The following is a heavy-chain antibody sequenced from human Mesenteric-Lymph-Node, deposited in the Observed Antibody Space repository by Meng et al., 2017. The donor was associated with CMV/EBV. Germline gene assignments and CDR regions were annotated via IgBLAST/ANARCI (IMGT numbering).Heavy chain of an antibody. CDR1: GFTFSSYD. Sequence: GESLKISCAASGFTFSSYDMHWVRQTTGRGLEWVSVIATGGDTYYAGSVKGRFTISRDNAKNSLYLQMNSLRAEDTAVYYCARDPRSTSWYYYYGMDVWGQGTTVTVSS. V-gene: IGHV3-13*01. CDR3: ARDPRSTSWYYYYGMDV. D-gene: IGHD2-2*01. CDR2: IATGGDT. J-gene: IGHJ6*02.